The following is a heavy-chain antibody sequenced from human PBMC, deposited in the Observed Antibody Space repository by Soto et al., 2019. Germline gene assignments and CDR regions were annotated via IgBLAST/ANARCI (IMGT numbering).Heavy chain of an antibody. CDR1: GGTFSSYA. CDR3: EPXRKSDEVSAGSTTEDYYGMDV. Sequence: AASVKVSCKASGGTFSSYAISWVRQAPGQGLEWMGGIIPIFGTANYAQKFQGRVTITADESTSTAYMELSSLRSEDTAVYYCEPXRKSDEVSAGSTTEDYYGMDVWGQGRWVTVSS. J-gene: IGHJ6*02. CDR2: IIPIFGTA. D-gene: IGHD2-2*01. V-gene: IGHV1-69*13.